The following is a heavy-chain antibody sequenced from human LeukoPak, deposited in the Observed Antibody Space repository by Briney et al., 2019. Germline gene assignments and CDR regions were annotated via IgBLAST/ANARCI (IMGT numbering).Heavy chain of an antibody. CDR1: GGSISSGGYY. J-gene: IGHJ4*02. D-gene: IGHD6-6*01. V-gene: IGHV4-30-2*01. CDR2: IYHSGST. Sequence: PSETLSLTCTVSGGSISSGGYYWSWIRQPPGKGLEWIGYIYHSGSTYYNPSLKSRVTISVDRSKNQFSLKLSSVTAADTAVYYCASFFDSGKLAARPGGADYWGQGTLVTVSS. CDR3: ASFFDSGKLAARPGGADY.